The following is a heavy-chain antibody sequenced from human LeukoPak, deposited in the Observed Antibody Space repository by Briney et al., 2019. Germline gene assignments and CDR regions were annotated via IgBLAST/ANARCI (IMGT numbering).Heavy chain of an antibody. CDR3: AKGRGSGSRHAFDI. CDR2: ISWNSGSI. J-gene: IGHJ3*02. CDR1: GFTFGDYA. D-gene: IGHD3-10*01. V-gene: IGHV3-9*01. Sequence: GGSLRLSCAASGFTFGDYAMHWVLQAPGKGRQWVSGISWNSGSIGYADSVKGRFTISRDNAKNSLYLQMNSLRAEDTALYYCAKGRGSGSRHAFDIWGQGTMVTVSS.